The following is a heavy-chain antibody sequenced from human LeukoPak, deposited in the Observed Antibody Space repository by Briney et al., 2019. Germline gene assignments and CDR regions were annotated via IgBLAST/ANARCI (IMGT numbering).Heavy chain of an antibody. J-gene: IGHJ4*02. V-gene: IGHV3-48*01. Sequence: GGSLRLSCAASGFSFRTYSMNWVRQAPGKGLEWVSDISTSSSTLNYADSVKGRFTISRDNAKNSLYLQMNSLRAEDTAVYYRAKGGIAAAGYFDYWGQGTLVTVSS. CDR2: ISTSSSTL. CDR3: AKGGIAAAGYFDY. D-gene: IGHD6-13*01. CDR1: GFSFRTYS.